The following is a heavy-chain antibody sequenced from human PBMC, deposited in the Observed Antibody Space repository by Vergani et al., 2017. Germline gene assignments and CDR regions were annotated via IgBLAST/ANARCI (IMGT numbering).Heavy chain of an antibody. V-gene: IGHV4-59*01. CDR1: GGSISSYY. Sequence: QVQLQESGPVLVKPSETLSLTCTVSGGSISSYYWSWIRQPPGKGLEWIGYIYYSGSTNYNPSLKSRVTISVDTSKNQFSLKLSSVTAADTAVYYCARGGGIAADFDYWGQGTLVTVSS. CDR2: IYYSGST. D-gene: IGHD6-13*01. CDR3: ARGGGIAADFDY. J-gene: IGHJ4*02.